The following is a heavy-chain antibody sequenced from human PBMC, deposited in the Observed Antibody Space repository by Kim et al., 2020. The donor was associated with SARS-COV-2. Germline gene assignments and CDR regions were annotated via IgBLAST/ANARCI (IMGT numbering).Heavy chain of an antibody. CDR3: VKDPGKARATVGMDV. CDR2: MSYDESKK. Sequence: GGSLRLSCAVSGFTFSNYGMYWVRQAPGKGLERVATMSYDESKKYYADSVKGRFTISRDNSKNTMYLQMNSLRDEDTAVYYCVKDPGKARATVGMDVWGQGTTVTVSS. D-gene: IGHD2-21*02. V-gene: IGHV3-30*18. J-gene: IGHJ6*02. CDR1: GFTFSNYG.